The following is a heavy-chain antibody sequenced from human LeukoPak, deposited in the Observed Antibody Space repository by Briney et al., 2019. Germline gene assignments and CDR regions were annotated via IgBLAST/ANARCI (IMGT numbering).Heavy chain of an antibody. D-gene: IGHD6-19*01. Sequence: ASVKVSCKASGYTFSNHYLHWVRQAPGQGLEWMGVISPSGDSTTYAQKFQGRVTMTRDTSTNIVYMELSSLKSEDTAVYYCASEIAMTGYFDYWGQGTLVTVSS. CDR2: ISPSGDST. V-gene: IGHV1-46*01. J-gene: IGHJ4*02. CDR1: GYTFSNHY. CDR3: ASEIAMTGYFDY.